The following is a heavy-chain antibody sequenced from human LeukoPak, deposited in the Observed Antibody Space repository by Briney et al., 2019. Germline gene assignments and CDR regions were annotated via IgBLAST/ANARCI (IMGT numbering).Heavy chain of an antibody. CDR1: GFTFSSYW. CDR3: GTDMVLGY. J-gene: IGHJ4*02. D-gene: IGHD2-8*01. Sequence: PGGSLRLSCAVSGFTFSSYWMHWVRQAPGKGLVWVSRINSDGSSTNYADSVKGRFTISSDNAKNTLYLQMNSLRAEDAAVYYCGTDMVLGYWGQGTLLTVAS. V-gene: IGHV3-74*01. CDR2: INSDGSST.